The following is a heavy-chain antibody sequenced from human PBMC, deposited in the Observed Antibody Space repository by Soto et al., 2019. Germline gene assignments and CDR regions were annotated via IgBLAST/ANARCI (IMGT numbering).Heavy chain of an antibody. CDR3: ARSDCYGVCRGKWLDP. D-gene: IGHD2-21*02. V-gene: IGHV4-4*02. CDR1: GGSISSVDW. CDR2: IYHSGTT. J-gene: IGHJ5*02. Sequence: QVQLQESGPGLVKPSGTLSLTCAVSGGSISSVDWWPWVRQTPGKGRGGIGEIYHSGTTNYNPSLMSRVTIAVDKAKSQFSLRLDSVTAADTAVYYCARSDCYGVCRGKWLDPWGQGILVTVSS.